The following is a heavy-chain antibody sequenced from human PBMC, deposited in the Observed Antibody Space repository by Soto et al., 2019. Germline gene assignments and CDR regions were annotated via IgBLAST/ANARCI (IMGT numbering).Heavy chain of an antibody. CDR1: GYSISSGYY. Sequence: SETLSLTCAVSGYSISSGYYWGWIRQPPGKGLEWIGSIYHSGSTYYNPSLKSRVTISVDTSKNQFSLKLSSVTAADTAVYYCARVESGGYYPNRFDPWGQGTLVTVSS. CDR2: IYHSGST. D-gene: IGHD3-22*01. CDR3: ARVESGGYYPNRFDP. V-gene: IGHV4-38-2*01. J-gene: IGHJ5*02.